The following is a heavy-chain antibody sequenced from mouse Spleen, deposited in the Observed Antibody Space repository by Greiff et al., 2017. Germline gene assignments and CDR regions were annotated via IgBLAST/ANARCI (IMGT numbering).Heavy chain of an antibody. J-gene: IGHJ2*01. CDR1: GYTFTDYE. Sequence: QVHVKQSGAELVRPGASVTLSCKASGYTFTDYEMHWVKQTPVHGLEWIGAIDPETGGTAYNQKFKGKAILTADKSSSTAYMELRSLTSEDSAVYYCTRGVRFGDYWGQGTTLTVSS. D-gene: IGHD1-1*01. CDR2: IDPETGGT. CDR3: TRGVRFGDY. V-gene: IGHV1-15*01.